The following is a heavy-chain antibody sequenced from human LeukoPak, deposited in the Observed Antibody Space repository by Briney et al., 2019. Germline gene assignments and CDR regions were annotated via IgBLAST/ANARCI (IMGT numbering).Heavy chain of an antibody. J-gene: IGHJ4*02. V-gene: IGHV3-30*02. CDR2: IRYDGSNK. D-gene: IGHD2-8*01. CDR3: AKVAKRGVPFPY. Sequence: VGSLRLSCAASGFTFSSYGMHWVRQAPGKGLEWVAFIRYDGSNKYYADSVKGRFTISRDNSKNTLYLQMNSLRAEDTAVYYCAKVAKRGVPFPYWGQGTLVTVSS. CDR1: GFTFSSYG.